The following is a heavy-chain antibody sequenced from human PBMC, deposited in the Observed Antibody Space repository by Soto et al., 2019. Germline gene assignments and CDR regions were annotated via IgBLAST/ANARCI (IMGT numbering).Heavy chain of an antibody. CDR3: ARDRGSYDSSGYYVASYGMDV. CDR2: IYYSGST. Sequence: KPSETLSLTCTFSGGSISSGGYYWSWIRQHPGKGLEWIGYIYYSGSTYYNPSLKSRVTISVDTSKNQFSLKLSSVTAADTAVYYCARDRGSYDSSGYYVASYGMDVWGQGTTVTVSS. D-gene: IGHD3-22*01. CDR1: GGSISSGGYY. J-gene: IGHJ6*02. V-gene: IGHV4-31*03.